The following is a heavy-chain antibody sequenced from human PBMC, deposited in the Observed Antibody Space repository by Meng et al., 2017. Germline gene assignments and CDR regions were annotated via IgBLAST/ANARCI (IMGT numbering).Heavy chain of an antibody. V-gene: IGHV4-34*01. J-gene: IGHJ4*02. D-gene: IGHD5-24*01. CDR3: ARGPTKMAHEFDY. CDR1: CGSFIHYY. Sequence: VQLQQWVGGLLRPSETLSPTGVVACGSFIHYYWSWIRQPPGKGLEWIGEINHSGSTNYHPSLESRATISVDTAQNNLSLKLSSVTAADSAVYYCARGPTKMAHEFDYWGQGTLVTVSS. CDR2: INHSGST.